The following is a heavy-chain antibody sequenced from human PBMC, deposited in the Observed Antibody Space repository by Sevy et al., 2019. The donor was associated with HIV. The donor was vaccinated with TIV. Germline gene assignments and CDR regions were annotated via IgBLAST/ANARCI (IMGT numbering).Heavy chain of an antibody. CDR1: GYGFTGYF. D-gene: IGHD3-3*01. CDR2: INPISGGT. CDR3: ARAPTDIWMGGIDV. Sequence: ASVKVSCKTFGYGFTGYFIHWVRQAPGQGLEWMGRINPISGGTDDSHKFQGRVTMTRDTSISTAYLDVTSLRADDTAVYYCARAPTDIWMGGIDVWGQGTVVTVSS. V-gene: IGHV1-2*06. J-gene: IGHJ4*03.